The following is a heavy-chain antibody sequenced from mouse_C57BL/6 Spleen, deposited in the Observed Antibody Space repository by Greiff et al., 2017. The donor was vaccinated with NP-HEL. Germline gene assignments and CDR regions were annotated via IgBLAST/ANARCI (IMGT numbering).Heavy chain of an antibody. CDR2: IHTNSGST. CDR3: ARSRYYGSSYGYYAMDY. CDR1: GYTFTSYW. D-gene: IGHD1-1*01. J-gene: IGHJ4*01. V-gene: IGHV1-64*01. Sequence: VQLQQPGAELVKPGASVKLSCKASGYTFTSYWMHWVKQRPGQGLEWIGMIHTNSGSTKYNAKLQSKATLTVDNSSSTAYRQLSSLTSEDSAVYYWARSRYYGSSYGYYAMDYWGQGTSVTVSS.